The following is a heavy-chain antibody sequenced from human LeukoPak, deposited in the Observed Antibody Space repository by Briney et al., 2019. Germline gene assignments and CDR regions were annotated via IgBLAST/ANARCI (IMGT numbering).Heavy chain of an antibody. J-gene: IGHJ6*03. CDR2: ISGSGGST. CDR3: AKAAHDYGDYVYYMDV. V-gene: IGHV3-23*01. D-gene: IGHD4-17*01. CDR1: GFTFSRYG. Sequence: GGSLRLSCAASGFTFSRYGMSWVRQAPGKGLEWVSAISGSGGSTYYADSVKGRFTISRDSSKNTLYLQMNSLRAEDTAVYYCAKAAHDYGDYVYYMDVWGKGTTVTISS.